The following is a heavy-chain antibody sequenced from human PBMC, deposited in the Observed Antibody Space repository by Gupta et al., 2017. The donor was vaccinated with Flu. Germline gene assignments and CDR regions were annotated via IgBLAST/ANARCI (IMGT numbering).Heavy chain of an antibody. V-gene: IGHV4-34*01. J-gene: IGHJ6*01. Sequence: QGHLQQWGAGLLKPSETLSLTCAVYGVSFSGYHRTWIRQPPGKGLEWIGEIDHTGSATYNPSLESRVTISVDTSKNEFSLKLTSLTAADTAVYFCARTNTLTPLPTRYYGMDIWGQGTTVAVSS. CDR2: IDHTGSA. CDR3: ARTNTLTPLPTRYYGMDI. D-gene: IGHD1-1*01. CDR1: GVSFSGYH.